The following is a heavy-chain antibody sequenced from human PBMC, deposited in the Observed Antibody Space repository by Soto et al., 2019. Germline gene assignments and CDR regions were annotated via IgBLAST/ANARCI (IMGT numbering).Heavy chain of an antibody. CDR3: ARGRAGYSSGWYSDY. D-gene: IGHD6-19*01. CDR2: TRNKAYSYTT. J-gene: IGHJ4*02. Sequence: EVQLVESGGGLVQPGGSLRLSCAASGFTFSDHYMDWVRQAPGKGLEWVGRTRNKAYSYTTEYAASVKGRFTISRDDSRNSLFLQMNTLKTEDTAVYYYARGRAGYSSGWYSDYWGQGAPVTVSS. CDR1: GFTFSDHY. V-gene: IGHV3-72*01.